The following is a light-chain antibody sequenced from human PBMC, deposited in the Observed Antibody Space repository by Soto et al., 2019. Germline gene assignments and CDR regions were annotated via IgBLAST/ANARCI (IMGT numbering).Light chain of an antibody. CDR1: QTVYNNY. V-gene: IGKV3-20*01. J-gene: IGKJ4*01. CDR2: GTS. CDR3: QQYGNSVT. Sequence: EIVLTQSRCTVSLSPGVRSTLSCRASQTVYNNYIAWYQQSPGQAPRVLIYGTSTRATGTPDRFSGSGSGTDFTFTISRLEPEDSAVYYCQQYGNSVTFGGGTKVDIK.